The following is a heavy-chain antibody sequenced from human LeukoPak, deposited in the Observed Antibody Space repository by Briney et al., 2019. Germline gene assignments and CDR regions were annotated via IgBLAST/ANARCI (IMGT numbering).Heavy chain of an antibody. Sequence: GASLRLSCAASGFTFSSYAMSWVRQAPGKGLEWVSAISGSGGSTYYADSVKGRFTISRDNSKNTLYLQMNSLRAEDTAVYYCAKDGPYVWGSYRRGYSYGLDYWGQETLVTVSS. CDR1: GFTFSSYA. V-gene: IGHV3-23*01. D-gene: IGHD3-16*02. CDR2: ISGSGGST. CDR3: AKDGPYVWGSYRRGYSYGLDY. J-gene: IGHJ4*02.